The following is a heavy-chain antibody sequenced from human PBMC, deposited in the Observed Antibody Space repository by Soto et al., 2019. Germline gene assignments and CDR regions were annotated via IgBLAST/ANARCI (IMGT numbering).Heavy chain of an antibody. J-gene: IGHJ4*02. D-gene: IGHD2-15*01. CDR1: GFSFNDHY. V-gene: IGHV3-15*01. CDR3: TTAKEYCSGGSCYAGYYFDY. CDR2: IKSKTDGGTT. Sequence: GGSLRLSCAASGFSFNDHYMDWVRQAPGKGLEWVGRIKSKTDGGTTDYAAPVKGRFTISRDDSKNTLYLQMNSLKTEDTAVYYCTTAKEYCSGGSCYAGYYFDYWGQGTLVTVSS.